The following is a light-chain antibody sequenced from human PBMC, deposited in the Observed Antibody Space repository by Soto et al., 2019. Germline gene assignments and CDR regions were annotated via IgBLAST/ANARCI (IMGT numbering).Light chain of an antibody. CDR3: QHYNNWPFT. CDR2: GAS. V-gene: IGKV3-15*01. Sequence: EIVMPQSPVTLSVSPGERATLSCMDSQSVSSNLAWYQQKHGQAHRLIIYGASTRATGIQDRFSGSGSGTEFTLTISSLQSEDFAVYYCQHYNNWPFTFGPGTKVDI. CDR1: QSVSSN. J-gene: IGKJ3*01.